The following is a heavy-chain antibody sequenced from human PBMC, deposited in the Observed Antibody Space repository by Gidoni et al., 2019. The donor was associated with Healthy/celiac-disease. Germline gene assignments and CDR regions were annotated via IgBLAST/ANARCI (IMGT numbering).Heavy chain of an antibody. CDR1: GFTFSSYS. J-gene: IGHJ3*02. Sequence: EVQLVESGGGLVQPGGSLRLSCAASGFTFSSYSMNWVRQAPGKGLEWVSYISSSSSTIYYADSVKGRFTISRDNAKNSLYLQMNSLRAEDTAVYYCARDSYYYDSSGSGDAFDIWGQGTMVTVSS. D-gene: IGHD3-22*01. CDR3: ARDSYYYDSSGSGDAFDI. V-gene: IGHV3-48*01. CDR2: ISSSSSTI.